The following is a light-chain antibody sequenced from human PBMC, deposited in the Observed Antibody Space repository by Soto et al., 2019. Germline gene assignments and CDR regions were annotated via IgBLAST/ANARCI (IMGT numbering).Light chain of an antibody. CDR2: DDN. CDR1: DIASKS. CDR3: QVWDSSSDHYV. Sequence: SYELTQPPSVSVAPGQTGRISCGGNDIASKSVHRSQQKPGQAPVLVVYDDNDRPAGIPERLSGSNSGGTATLTISRVEAGDEADYYCQVWDSSSDHYVFGSGTKVTVL. J-gene: IGLJ1*01. V-gene: IGLV3-21*02.